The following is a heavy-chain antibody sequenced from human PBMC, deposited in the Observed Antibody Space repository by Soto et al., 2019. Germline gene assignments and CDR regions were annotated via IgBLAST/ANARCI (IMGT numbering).Heavy chain of an antibody. CDR2: ISANNGNT. D-gene: IGHD2-21*02. V-gene: IGHV1-18*01. J-gene: IGHJ4*02. Sequence: ASVKVSCKASGYTFTSYGISWVRQAPGQGLEWMGWISANNGNTNYAQKLQGRVTMTTDTSTSTAYMELRSLRSDDTAVYYCAREGYCGGDCYTFDYWGQGTLVTVSS. CDR3: AREGYCGGDCYTFDY. CDR1: GYTFTSYG.